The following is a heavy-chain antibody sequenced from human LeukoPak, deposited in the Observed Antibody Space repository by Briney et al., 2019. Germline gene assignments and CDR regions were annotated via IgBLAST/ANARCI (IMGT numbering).Heavy chain of an antibody. J-gene: IGHJ5*02. CDR3: ARWYYDIFGMYGWFDP. V-gene: IGHV1-69*13. CDR1: GGTFSSYA. Sequence: ASVKVSCKASGGTFSSYAISWVRQAPGQGLEWMGGIIPIFGTANYAQKFQGRVTITADESTSTAYMELSSLRSEDTAVYYCARWYYDIFGMYGWFDPWGQGTLVTVSS. D-gene: IGHD3-9*01. CDR2: IIPIFGTA.